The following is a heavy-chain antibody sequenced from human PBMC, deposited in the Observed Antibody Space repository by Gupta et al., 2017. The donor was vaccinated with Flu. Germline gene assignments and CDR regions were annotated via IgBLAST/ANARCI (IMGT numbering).Heavy chain of an antibody. D-gene: IGHD5-18*01. J-gene: IGHJ4*02. CDR3: AKDFSYGLLTYYFDY. Sequence: EVQLVDSGGGLVQPGRALRLSCEASGFTFDDYAMHWVRQAPGKGLEWVSGISWNGNTAVYADSVKGRFTISRDNAKNSLYLQMSSLTDEDTALYYCAKDFSYGLLTYYFDYWGQGTLVTVSS. CDR2: ISWNGNTA. CDR1: GFTFDDYA. V-gene: IGHV3-9*01.